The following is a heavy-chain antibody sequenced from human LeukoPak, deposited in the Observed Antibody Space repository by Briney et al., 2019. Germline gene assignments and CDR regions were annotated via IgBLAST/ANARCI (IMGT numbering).Heavy chain of an antibody. CDR1: GGSLSVYY. V-gene: IGHV4-34*01. J-gene: IGHJ5*02. D-gene: IGHD1-26*01. Sequence: SQTLSLTCAVYGGSLSVYYWSWVRQPPGKGLEWIGEINHSGSTNSNPSLKSRVTISVDTSKNQSSLKLSSVTAADTAVYYCARTLWGSYGRFNWFDPWGQGTLVTVSS. CDR3: ARTLWGSYGRFNWFDP. CDR2: INHSGST.